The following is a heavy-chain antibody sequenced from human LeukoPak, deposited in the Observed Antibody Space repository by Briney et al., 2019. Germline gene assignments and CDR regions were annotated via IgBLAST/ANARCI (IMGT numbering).Heavy chain of an antibody. J-gene: IGHJ4*02. CDR1: GFTFRKYW. Sequence: GGSLTLSCAASGFTFRKYWMAWVRQAPGRGLEWVATIAANGNDKDYEDALQGRLTISRDNTRNSLSLRIDSLRAEDTAQYYCAREVFFQFDNWGQGALVTVSS. CDR3: AREVFFQFDN. CDR2: IAANGNDK. V-gene: IGHV3-7*03.